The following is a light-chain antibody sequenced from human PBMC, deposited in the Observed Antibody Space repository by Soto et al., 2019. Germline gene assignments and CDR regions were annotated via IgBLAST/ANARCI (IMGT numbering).Light chain of an antibody. J-gene: IGKJ1*01. V-gene: IGKV3-15*01. Sequence: EIVMTQSPATLSVSPGERATLSCRASQSVSSNLAWYQQKPGQAPRLLIYGASTRATGIPARFSGSGSGTEFTLTISSLRSEDFAVYYCQQYNNWPSTFGQGTKV. CDR3: QQYNNWPST. CDR1: QSVSSN. CDR2: GAS.